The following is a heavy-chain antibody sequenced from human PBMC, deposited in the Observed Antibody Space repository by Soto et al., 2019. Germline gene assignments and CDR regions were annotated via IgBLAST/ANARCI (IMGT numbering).Heavy chain of an antibody. J-gene: IGHJ4*02. CDR3: ARRNEYSSSSAFDY. CDR2: IIPIFGTA. D-gene: IGHD6-6*01. CDR1: GGTFSSYA. Sequence: SVKISCKASGGTFSSYAISWVRQAPGQGLEWMGGIIPIFGTANYAQKFQGRVTITADESTSTAYMELSSLRSEDTAVYYCARRNEYSSSSAFDYWGQGTLVTVSS. V-gene: IGHV1-69*13.